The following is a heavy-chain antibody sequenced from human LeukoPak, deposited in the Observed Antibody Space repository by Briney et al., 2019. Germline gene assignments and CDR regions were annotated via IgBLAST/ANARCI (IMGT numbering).Heavy chain of an antibody. D-gene: IGHD2-15*01. Sequence: GASVKVSCKASGYTFTSYGISWVRQAPGQGLEWMGWINPNSGGTNYAQKFQGRVTMTRDTSISTAYMELSRLRSDDTAVYYCARASGWPAFDYWGQGTLVTVSS. CDR3: ARASGWPAFDY. CDR2: INPNSGGT. V-gene: IGHV1-2*02. J-gene: IGHJ4*02. CDR1: GYTFTSYG.